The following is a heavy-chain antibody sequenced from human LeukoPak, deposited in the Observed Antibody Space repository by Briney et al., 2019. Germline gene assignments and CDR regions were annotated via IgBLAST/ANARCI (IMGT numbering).Heavy chain of an antibody. Sequence: GGPVRLSCAASGFTFSSYSMNWVRQAPGKGLEWVSSISSSSSYIYYADSVKGRFTMSSYNAKNSLYLQMNSLRAEDTAVYYCARDLEYYGPTAYYGMDVWGQGTTVSASS. D-gene: IGHD3-10*01. J-gene: IGHJ6*02. CDR1: GFTFSSYS. CDR3: ARDLEYYGPTAYYGMDV. CDR2: ISSSSSYI. V-gene: IGHV3-21*01.